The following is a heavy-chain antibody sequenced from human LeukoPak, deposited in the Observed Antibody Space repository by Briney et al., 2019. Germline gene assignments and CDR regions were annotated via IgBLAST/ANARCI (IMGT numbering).Heavy chain of an antibody. J-gene: IGHJ3*02. CDR2: ITWDSTNT. CDR3: AKDVSFRRGHNFDASDI. CDR1: GFKFADAP. Sequence: PGGSQRLSCTASGFKFADAPMHWVRQSPGKGLEWIALITWDSTNTYYADSVKGRFTISRDDSRNTLYLQMNSLRSDDTALYYCAKDVSFRRGHNFDASDIWGLGTLVTVSS. D-gene: IGHD5-24*01. V-gene: IGHV3-43*01.